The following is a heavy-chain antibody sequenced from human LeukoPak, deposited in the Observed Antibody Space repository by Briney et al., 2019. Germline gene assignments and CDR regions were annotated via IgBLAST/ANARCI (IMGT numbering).Heavy chain of an antibody. D-gene: IGHD3-10*01. Sequence: ASVKVSCKTSGYTFTGYYMHWVRQAPGQALEWMGWIDPNSGGTNYAQKFQGRVTMTRDTSISTAHMELSRLTSDDTAVYYCARDGVVRGVIIYWGQGTLLTVSS. J-gene: IGHJ4*02. V-gene: IGHV1-2*02. CDR3: ARDGVVRGVIIY. CDR1: GYTFTGYY. CDR2: IDPNSGGT.